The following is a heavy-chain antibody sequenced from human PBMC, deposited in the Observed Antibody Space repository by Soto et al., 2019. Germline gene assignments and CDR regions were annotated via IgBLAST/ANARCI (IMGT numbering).Heavy chain of an antibody. CDR3: ARVLSTNYYGSGNRWAFDI. CDR1: GGSFSGYY. V-gene: IGHV4-34*01. CDR2: INHSGST. Sequence: QVQLQQWGAGLLKPSETLSLTCAVYGGSFSGYYWSWIRQPPGKGLEWIGEINHSGSTNYNPSLKSRVTISVDTSKNQFSLKLSSVTAADTAVYYCARVLSTNYYGSGNRWAFDIWGQGTMVTVSS. D-gene: IGHD3-10*01. J-gene: IGHJ3*02.